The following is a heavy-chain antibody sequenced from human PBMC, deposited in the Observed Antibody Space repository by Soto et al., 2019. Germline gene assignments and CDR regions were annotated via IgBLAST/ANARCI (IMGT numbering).Heavy chain of an antibody. CDR3: ARRPRHAYCGGDCYSAPDY. CDR1: GGSISSYY. CDR2: IYYSGST. D-gene: IGHD2-21*02. Sequence: SETLSLTCTVSGGSISSYYWSWIRQPPGKGLEWIGYIYYSGSTNYNPSLKSRVTISVDTSKNQFSLKLSSVTAADTAVYYCARRPRHAYCGGDCYSAPDYWGQGTLVTVSS. J-gene: IGHJ4*02. V-gene: IGHV4-59*12.